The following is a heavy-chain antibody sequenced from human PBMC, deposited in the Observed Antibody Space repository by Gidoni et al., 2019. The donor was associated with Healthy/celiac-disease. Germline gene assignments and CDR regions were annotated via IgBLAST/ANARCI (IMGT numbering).Heavy chain of an antibody. J-gene: IGHJ6*02. CDR1: GGSISSYY. CDR3: ARDRSPGYCSSTSCYATGYYYYGMDV. CDR2: IYTSGST. Sequence: QVQLQESGPGLVKPSETLSLTCTVSGGSISSYYWRWIRPPAGKGLEWIGRIYTSGSTNYNPSLKSRVTMSVDTSKNQFSLKLSSVTAADTAVYYCARDRSPGYCSSTSCYATGYYYYGMDVWGQGTTVTVSS. D-gene: IGHD2-2*01. V-gene: IGHV4-4*07.